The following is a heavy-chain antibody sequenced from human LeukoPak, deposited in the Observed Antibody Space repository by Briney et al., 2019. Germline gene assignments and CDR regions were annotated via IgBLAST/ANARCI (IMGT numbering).Heavy chain of an antibody. CDR1: GFSFSNYG. CDR2: IKQDGSEK. D-gene: IGHD3-10*01. CDR3: ARARRYGSGSYSYFDY. Sequence: PGGSLRLSCAASGFSFSNYGMHWVRQAPGKGLEWVANIKQDGSEKYYVDSVKGRFTISRDNAKNSLYLQMNSLRAEDTAVYYCARARRYGSGSYSYFDYWGQGTLVTVSS. J-gene: IGHJ4*02. V-gene: IGHV3-7*01.